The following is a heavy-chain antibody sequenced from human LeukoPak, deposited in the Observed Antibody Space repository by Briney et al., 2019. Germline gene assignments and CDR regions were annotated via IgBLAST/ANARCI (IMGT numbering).Heavy chain of an antibody. J-gene: IGHJ6*02. CDR1: GGSISSHY. V-gene: IGHV4-59*11. CDR2: IYYNGST. CDR3: ARDAPGSSKGPAGMDV. D-gene: IGHD3-10*01. Sequence: SQTLSLTCTAAGGSISSHYWSWLRQPTTQAPHTLRNIYYNGSTNYNPSLKSRVTISVDTSKNQFSLKLSSVTAADTAVYYCARDAPGSSKGPAGMDVWGQGTTVTVSS.